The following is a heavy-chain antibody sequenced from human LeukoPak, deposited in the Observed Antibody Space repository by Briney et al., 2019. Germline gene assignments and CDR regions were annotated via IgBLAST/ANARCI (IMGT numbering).Heavy chain of an antibody. CDR2: INPKSGGT. J-gene: IGHJ5*02. CDR1: GYTFTGYY. D-gene: IGHD2-2*01. V-gene: IGHV1-2*02. CDR3: ARSLRSTTNWFDP. Sequence: ASVKVSCKASGYTFTGYYIHWVRRAPGQGLEWMGWINPKSGGTNYAQKFQGRVTMTRDTSISTASMELSSLRSDDTALYYCARSLRSTTNWFDPWGRGTLVTVSS.